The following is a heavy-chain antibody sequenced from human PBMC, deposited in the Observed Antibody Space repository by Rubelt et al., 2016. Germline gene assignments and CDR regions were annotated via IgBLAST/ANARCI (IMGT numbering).Heavy chain of an antibody. CDR1: GYTFTSYG. Sequence: QVQLVQSGAEVKKPGASVKVSCKASGYTFTSYGISWVRQAPGQGLEWMGWISAYNGNTNYAQKRQGRVTMTTDTSTSTAYMELRSLRSDDTAVYYGARVMITFGGVIEVGWFDPWGQGTLVTVSS. V-gene: IGHV1-18*01. D-gene: IGHD3-16*02. CDR2: ISAYNGNT. J-gene: IGHJ5*02. CDR3: ARVMITFGGVIEVGWFDP.